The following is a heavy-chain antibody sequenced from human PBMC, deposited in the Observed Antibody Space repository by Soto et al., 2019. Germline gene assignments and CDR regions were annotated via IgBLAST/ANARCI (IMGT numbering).Heavy chain of an antibody. D-gene: IGHD3-3*01. CDR3: AKGFQTHWRLFDS. CDR1: GFSFSTYA. CDR2: ISASGGTP. Sequence: VQLLDSGGGLVQPGGSLRLSCAASGFSFSTYAMSWVRQAPGKGLEWVSAISASGGTPFYPDSVKGRFTISRDNSKNPLYLQMNRLRAADTALDYCAKGFQTHWRLFDSWGQGTLVTAS. V-gene: IGHV3-23*01. J-gene: IGHJ4*02.